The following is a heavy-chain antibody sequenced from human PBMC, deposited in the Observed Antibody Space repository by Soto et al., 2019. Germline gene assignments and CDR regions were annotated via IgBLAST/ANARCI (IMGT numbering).Heavy chain of an antibody. D-gene: IGHD6-19*01. Sequence: GASVKVSCKASGYTFTGYYMHWVRQAPGQGLEWMGIINPSGGSTSYAQKFQGRVTMTRDTSTSTVYMELSSLRSEDTAVYYCARDGLEKAAVAGPYYYFDYWGQGTLVTVS. V-gene: IGHV1-46*01. CDR2: INPSGGST. J-gene: IGHJ4*02. CDR1: GYTFTGYY. CDR3: ARDGLEKAAVAGPYYYFDY.